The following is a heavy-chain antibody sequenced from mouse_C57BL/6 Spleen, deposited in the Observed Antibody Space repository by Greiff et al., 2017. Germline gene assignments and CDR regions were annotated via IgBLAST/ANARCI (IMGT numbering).Heavy chain of an antibody. J-gene: IGHJ4*01. V-gene: IGHV1-80*01. D-gene: IGHD2-4*01. CDR1: GYAFSSYW. CDR3: AREEVSDYDYAMDY. Sequence: QVQLKQSGAELVKPGASVKISCKASGYAFSSYWMNWVKQRPGKGLEWIGQIYPGDGDTNYNGKFKGKATLTADKSSSTAYMQLSSLTSEDSAVYFCAREEVSDYDYAMDYWGQGTSVTVSS. CDR2: IYPGDGDT.